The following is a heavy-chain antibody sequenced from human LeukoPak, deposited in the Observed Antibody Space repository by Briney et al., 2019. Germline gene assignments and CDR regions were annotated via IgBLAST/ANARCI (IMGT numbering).Heavy chain of an antibody. V-gene: IGHV1-24*01. CDR3: ARFGSGSSSSLAPADY. J-gene: IGHJ4*02. Sequence: GASVKVSCMVSGYTRTELSMHWVRQAPEKGLEWMGGFDPEDGETIYAQKFQGRVTMTTDTSTSTAYMELRSLRSDDTAVYYCARFGSGSSSSLAPADYWGQGTLVTVSS. D-gene: IGHD6-6*01. CDR2: FDPEDGET. CDR1: GYTRTELS.